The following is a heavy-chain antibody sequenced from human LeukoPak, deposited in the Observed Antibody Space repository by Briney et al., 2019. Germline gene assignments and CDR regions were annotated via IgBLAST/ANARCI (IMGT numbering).Heavy chain of an antibody. J-gene: IGHJ4*02. D-gene: IGHD7-27*01. Sequence: KPSETLSLTCAVSGGSISSSNWWSWVRQPPGKGLEWIGEIYHSGSTNYNPSLKSRVTISVDTSKNQFSLKLSSVTAADTAVYFCARGFRGDNFDYWGQGTLVTVSS. V-gene: IGHV4-4*02. CDR3: ARGFRGDNFDY. CDR2: IYHSGST. CDR1: GGSISSSNW.